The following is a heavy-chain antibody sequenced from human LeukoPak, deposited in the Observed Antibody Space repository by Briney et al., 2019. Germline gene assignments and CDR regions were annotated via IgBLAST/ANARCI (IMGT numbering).Heavy chain of an antibody. J-gene: IGHJ3*02. D-gene: IGHD2-15*01. Sequence: PSETLSLTCTDSGGSISRYYWSWIRQPPGKGLEWIGYIYYRGSTNYNPSLKSRVTISVDTSKNQFSLKLSSVTAADTAVYYCARNLGYCSGGSCLDAFDTWGPGTTVTVSS. CDR1: GGSISRYY. V-gene: IGHV4-59*01. CDR3: ARNLGYCSGGSCLDAFDT. CDR2: IYYRGST.